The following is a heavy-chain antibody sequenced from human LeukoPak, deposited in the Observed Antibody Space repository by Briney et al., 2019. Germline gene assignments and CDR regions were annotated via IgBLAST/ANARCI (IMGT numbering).Heavy chain of an antibody. CDR3: ARVNSGYDYFDY. CDR1: GFTFSSNY. J-gene: IGHJ4*02. V-gene: IGHV3-53*01. CDR2: IYSGGST. D-gene: IGHD5-12*01. Sequence: GGSLRLSCAASGFTFSSNYMSWVRQAPGKGLEWVSVIYSGGSTYYADSVKGRFTISRDNSKNTLYLQMNSLRAEDTAVYYCARVNSGYDYFDYWGQGTLVTVSS.